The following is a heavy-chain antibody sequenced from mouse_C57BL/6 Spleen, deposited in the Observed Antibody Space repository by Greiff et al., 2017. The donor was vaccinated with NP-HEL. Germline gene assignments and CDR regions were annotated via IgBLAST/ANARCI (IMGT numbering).Heavy chain of an antibody. CDR2: IYPSDSET. D-gene: IGHD2-4*01. J-gene: IGHJ4*01. CDR1: GYTFTSYW. V-gene: IGHV1-61*01. CDR3: ARGDDYDEGYYYAMDY. Sequence: QLKQSGAELVRPGSSVKLSCKASGYTFTSYWMDWVKQRPGQDLEWIGNIYPSDSETHYNQKFKDKATLTVDKSSSTAYMQLSSLTSEDSAVYYCARGDDYDEGYYYAMDYWGQGTSVTVSS.